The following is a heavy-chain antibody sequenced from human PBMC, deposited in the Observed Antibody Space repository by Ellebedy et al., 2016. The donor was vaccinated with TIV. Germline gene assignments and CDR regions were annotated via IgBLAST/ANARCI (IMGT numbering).Heavy chain of an antibody. CDR1: GFTFSSYA. CDR2: ISGSGGST. D-gene: IGHD6-13*01. J-gene: IGHJ4*02. CDR3: AKDPYSSSQYYFDY. V-gene: IGHV3-23*01. Sequence: GGSLRLSXAASGFTFSSYAMSWVRQAPEKGLEWVSAISGSGGSTYYADSVKGRFTISRDNSKNTLYLQMNSLRAEDTAVYYCAKDPYSSSQYYFDYWGQGTLVTVSS.